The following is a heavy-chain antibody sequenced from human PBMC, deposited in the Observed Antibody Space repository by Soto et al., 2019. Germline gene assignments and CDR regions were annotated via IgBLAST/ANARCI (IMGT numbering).Heavy chain of an antibody. J-gene: IGHJ6*03. CDR3: ARGGGGRDILTGYPLEYYYYYMDV. D-gene: IGHD3-9*01. CDR2: INAGNGNT. V-gene: IGHV1-3*01. Sequence: ASVKVSCKASGYTFTSYAMHWVRQAPGQRLEWMGWINAGNGNTKYSQKFQGRVTITRDTSVSTAYMELSRLRSDDTAVYYCARGGGGRDILTGYPLEYYYYYMDVWGKGTTVTVSS. CDR1: GYTFTSYA.